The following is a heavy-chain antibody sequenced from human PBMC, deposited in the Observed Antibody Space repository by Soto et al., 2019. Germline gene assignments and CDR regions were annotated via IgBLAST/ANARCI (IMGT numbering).Heavy chain of an antibody. CDR2: INRVGNTA. CDR1: GPDLGNHW. Sequence: EVQLVESGGGVVPPGGSLTLSCLVSGPDLGNHWIHWVRPDPGMRLLWISRINRVGNTAHIHYSVKGRFSVSRDNAKNTVDMHLESLRVDDTGTYFCARDGRGMDVWGQGTTVIVSS. V-gene: IGHV3-74*01. CDR3: ARDGRGMDV. D-gene: IGHD1-26*01. J-gene: IGHJ6*02.